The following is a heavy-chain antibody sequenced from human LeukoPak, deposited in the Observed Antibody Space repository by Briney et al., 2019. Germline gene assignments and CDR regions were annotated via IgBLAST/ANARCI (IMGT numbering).Heavy chain of an antibody. D-gene: IGHD6-13*01. V-gene: IGHV3-21*01. CDR3: ARDRYSSPTPAQFDY. Sequence: GGSLRLSCAASGFTFSGYSMNWVRQAPGKGLEWVSSISSSSGYIYYADSVKGRFTISRDNAKNSLYLQMNSLRAEDTAVYYCARDRYSSPTPAQFDYWGQGTLVTVSS. CDR1: GFTFSGYS. CDR2: ISSSSGYI. J-gene: IGHJ4*02.